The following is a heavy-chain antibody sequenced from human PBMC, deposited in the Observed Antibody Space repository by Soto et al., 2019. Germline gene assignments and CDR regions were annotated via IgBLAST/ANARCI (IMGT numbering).Heavy chain of an antibody. J-gene: IGHJ4*02. CDR3: AGFGVGDRDDK. CDR1: GGSFSAYH. CDR2: ISHSETT. Sequence: SETLSLTCAVYGGSFSAYHWTWIRQAPGKGLEWIGYISHSETTYYSPALKNRIIILSDFSMNQFSLRLNSVTAADTAVYFCAGFGVGDRDDKWGQGTLVTV. D-gene: IGHD2-8*01. V-gene: IGHV4-34*10.